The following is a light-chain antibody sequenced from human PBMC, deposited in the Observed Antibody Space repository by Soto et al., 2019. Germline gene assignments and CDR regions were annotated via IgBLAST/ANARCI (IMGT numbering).Light chain of an antibody. V-gene: IGLV2-11*01. CDR2: DVS. CDR1: SSDVGTYNY. J-gene: IGLJ2*01. CDR3: CSYAGSYTAV. Sequence: QSALTQPRSVSGSPGQSVTISCTGTSSDVGTYNYVSWYQQHPGKAPKLMIYDVSQRPSGVPDRFSGSKSGNTASLTISGREAEDEADYCCCSYAGSYTAVFGGGTERTVL.